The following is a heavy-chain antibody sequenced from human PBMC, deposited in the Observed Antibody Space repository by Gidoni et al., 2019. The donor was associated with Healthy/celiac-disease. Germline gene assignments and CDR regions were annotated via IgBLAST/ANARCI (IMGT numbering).Heavy chain of an antibody. CDR1: GFTFRSSG. CDR3: ARGRYCSSTSCYGPGMDV. J-gene: IGHJ6*02. CDR2: IWYDGSNK. V-gene: IGHV3-33*01. Sequence: QEQLVESGGGVVQPGRSLRLSWAASGFTFRSSGMHWGRQAPGKGLEWVALIWYDGSNKNYGDSVKGRFTISRDNSKNTLYLQMNSLRAEDTAVYYCARGRYCSSTSCYGPGMDVWGQGTTVTVSS. D-gene: IGHD2-2*01.